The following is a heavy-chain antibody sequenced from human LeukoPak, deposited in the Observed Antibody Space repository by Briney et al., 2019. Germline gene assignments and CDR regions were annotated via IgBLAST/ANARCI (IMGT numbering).Heavy chain of an antibody. CDR3: AKGENLIFDY. D-gene: IGHD1-14*01. J-gene: IGHJ4*02. CDR1: GFDISYNY. Sequence: GGSLRLFCVASGFDISYNYVGWVRQAPGKGLEWVSAISGSGGSTYYADSVKGRFTISRDNSKNTLYLQMNSLRAEDTAVYYCAKGENLIFDYWGQGTLVTVSS. CDR2: ISGSGGST. V-gene: IGHV3-23*01.